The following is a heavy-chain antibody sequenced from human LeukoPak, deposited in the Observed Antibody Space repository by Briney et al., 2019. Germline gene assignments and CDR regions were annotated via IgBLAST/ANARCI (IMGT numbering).Heavy chain of an antibody. J-gene: IGHJ5*02. CDR2: MNPNSGNT. CDR1: GYTFTSYD. CDR3: ARGRHYYDSSGYYNRYFDP. D-gene: IGHD3-22*01. V-gene: IGHV1-8*01. Sequence: GASVKVSCKASGYTFTSYDINWVRQATGQGLEWMGWMNPNSGNTGYAQKFQGRVTMTRNTSISTAYMELSSLRSEDTAVYYCARGRHYYDSSGYYNRYFDPWGQGTLVTVSS.